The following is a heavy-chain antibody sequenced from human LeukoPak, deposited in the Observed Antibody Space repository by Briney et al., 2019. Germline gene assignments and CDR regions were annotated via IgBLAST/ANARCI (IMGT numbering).Heavy chain of an antibody. Sequence: SETLSLTCTVSGGSISSYYWSWIRQPPGKGLEWIGYIYTSGSTNYNPSLKSRVTISVDTSKNQFSLKLSSVTAADTAVYYCAGRWGTAMVRSFWFDPWGQGTLVTVSS. CDR3: AGRWGTAMVRSFWFDP. J-gene: IGHJ5*02. V-gene: IGHV4-4*09. CDR2: IYTSGST. CDR1: GGSISSYY. D-gene: IGHD5-18*01.